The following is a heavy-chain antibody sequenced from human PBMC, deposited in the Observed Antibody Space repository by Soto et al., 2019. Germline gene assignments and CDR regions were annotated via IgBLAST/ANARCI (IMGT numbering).Heavy chain of an antibody. D-gene: IGHD5-12*01. CDR1: GFTFSSYA. V-gene: IGHV3-23*01. CDR3: AKDFDYGGYVYGFDY. J-gene: IGHJ4*02. CDR2: ISGSGGST. Sequence: EVQLLESGGGLVQPGGSLRLSCAASGFTFSSYAMSWVRQAPGKGLEWVSAISGSGGSTYYADSVKGRFTISRDNSKNTMYLQMNSLRAEDTAVYYCAKDFDYGGYVYGFDYWGQGTLVTVSS.